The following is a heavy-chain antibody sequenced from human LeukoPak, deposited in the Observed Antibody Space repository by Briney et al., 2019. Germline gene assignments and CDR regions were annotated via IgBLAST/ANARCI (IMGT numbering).Heavy chain of an antibody. D-gene: IGHD5-12*01. J-gene: IGHJ4*02. CDR1: GYSISSGYY. CDR3: ARAARYSGYDGLLKRYYFDY. V-gene: IGHV4-38-2*01. Sequence: PSETLSLTCAVSGYSISSGYYWGWIRQPPGKGLEWIGSIYHSGSTYYNLSLKSRVTISVDTSKNQFSLKLSSVTAADTAVYYCARAARYSGYDGLLKRYYFDYWGQGTLVTVSS. CDR2: IYHSGST.